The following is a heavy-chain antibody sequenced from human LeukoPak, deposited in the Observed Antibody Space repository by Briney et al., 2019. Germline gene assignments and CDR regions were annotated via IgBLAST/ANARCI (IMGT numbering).Heavy chain of an antibody. CDR2: ISGGGDTT. CDR3: ARGYSALDY. V-gene: IGHV3-23*01. J-gene: IGHJ4*02. D-gene: IGHD6-13*01. CDR1: GFTFSSFG. Sequence: SGGSLRLSCAASGFTFSSFGMSWVRQAPGKGLEWVSGISGGGDTTYYADSVKGRFTISRDSAKNSLYLQMNSLRDEDTAVYYCARGYSALDYWGQGTLVTVSS.